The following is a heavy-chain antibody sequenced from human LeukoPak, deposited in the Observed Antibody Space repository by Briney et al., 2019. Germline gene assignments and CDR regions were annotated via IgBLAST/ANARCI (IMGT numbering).Heavy chain of an antibody. V-gene: IGHV1-18*04. CDR1: GYSFTSYW. D-gene: IGHD3-10*01. J-gene: IGHJ4*02. CDR3: ARVIVPVRGVSHYFDY. CDR2: ISAYNGNT. Sequence: GESLKISCKGSGYSFTSYWIGWVRQMPGKGLEWMGWISAYNGNTNYAQKLQGRVTMTTDTSTSTAYMELRSLRSDDTAVYYCARVIVPVRGVSHYFDYWGQGTLVTVSS.